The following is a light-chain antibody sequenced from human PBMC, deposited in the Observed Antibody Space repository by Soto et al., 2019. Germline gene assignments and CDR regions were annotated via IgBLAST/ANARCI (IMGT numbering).Light chain of an antibody. V-gene: IGLV1-44*01. Sequence: QSVLTQPPSASGTPGQRVTISCSGSSSNIGSNTVNWYQQLPGTAPKLLIYSNNQRPSGVPDRFSGSKSGTSASLAISGLQSEDEADYYCAGWDDSLNGYVFGTETKVTVL. J-gene: IGLJ1*01. CDR1: SSNIGSNT. CDR3: AGWDDSLNGYV. CDR2: SNN.